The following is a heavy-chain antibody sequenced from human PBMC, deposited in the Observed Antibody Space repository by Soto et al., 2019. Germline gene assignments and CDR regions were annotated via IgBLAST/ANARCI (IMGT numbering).Heavy chain of an antibody. J-gene: IGHJ4*02. Sequence: GASVKVSCKASGGTFSSYAISWVRQAPGQGLEWMGGIIPIFGTANHAQKFQGRVAITADKSTSTAYMELSSLRSEDTALYYCTKGWETVGTTTPFAYWGQGTLVTVSS. D-gene: IGHD1-26*01. CDR2: IIPIFGTA. CDR3: TKGWETVGTTTPFAY. CDR1: GGTFSSYA. V-gene: IGHV1-69*06.